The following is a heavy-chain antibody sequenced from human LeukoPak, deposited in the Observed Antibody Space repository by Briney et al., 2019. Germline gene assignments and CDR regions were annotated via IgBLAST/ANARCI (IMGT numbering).Heavy chain of an antibody. J-gene: IGHJ4*02. CDR2: MYYSGST. CDR1: GGSISSSSYY. D-gene: IGHD5-18*01. V-gene: IGHV4-39*07. Sequence: SETLSLTCTVSGGSISSSSYYWGWIRQPPGKGLEWIANMYYSGSTYYNPSLKSRVTISIDTSKNQFSLKLSSVTAADTAVYYCGGRRGYSYGLTFGKDYWGQGTLVTVSS. CDR3: GGRRGYSYGLTFGKDY.